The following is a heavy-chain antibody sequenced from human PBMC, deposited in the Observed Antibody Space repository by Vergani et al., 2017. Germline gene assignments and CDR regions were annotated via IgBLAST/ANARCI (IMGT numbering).Heavy chain of an antibody. J-gene: IGHJ4*02. CDR2: ISSSSSYT. CDR1: GFTFSDYY. D-gene: IGHD1-26*01. V-gene: IGHV3-11*06. Sequence: QVQLVESGGGLVKPGGSLRLSCAASGFTFSDYYMSWIRQAPGKGLEWVSYISSSSSYTNYADSVKGRFTISRDNAKNSLYLQMNSLRAKDTAVYYCARARGWELGSPLDYWGQGTLVTVSS. CDR3: ARARGWELGSPLDY.